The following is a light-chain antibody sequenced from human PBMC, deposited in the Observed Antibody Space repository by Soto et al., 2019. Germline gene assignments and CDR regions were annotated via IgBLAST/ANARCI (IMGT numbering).Light chain of an antibody. J-gene: IGLJ2*01. CDR3: QSYDTSLIMA. CDR1: SSNIGAGHD. CDR2: GNT. Sequence: QSVLTQPPSVSGAPGQRVTISCTGTSSNIGAGHDVHWYQKLPGTGPKLLIFGNTNRPSGVPDRFSGSKSGTSASLAITGLQAEDEADYHCQSYDTSLIMAFGGGTKLTVL. V-gene: IGLV1-40*01.